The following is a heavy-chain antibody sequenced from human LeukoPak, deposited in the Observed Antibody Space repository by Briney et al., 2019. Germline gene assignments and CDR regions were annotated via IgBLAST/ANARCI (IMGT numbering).Heavy chain of an antibody. CDR1: GFTFSDYY. CDR2: ISSSGSTI. J-gene: IGHJ6*04. CDR3: ARVSYDFWSGHFGVVNV. V-gene: IGHV3-11*01. D-gene: IGHD3-3*01. Sequence: GGSLRLSCAASGFTFSDYYMSWIRQAPGKRLEWVSYISSSGSTIYYADSVKGRFTISRDNAKNSLYLQMNSLRAEDTAVYYCARVSYDFWSGHFGVVNVWGKGTTVTVSS.